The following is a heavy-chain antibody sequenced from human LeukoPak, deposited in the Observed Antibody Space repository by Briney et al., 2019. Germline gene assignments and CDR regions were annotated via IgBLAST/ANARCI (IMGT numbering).Heavy chain of an antibody. J-gene: IGHJ4*02. CDR2: IRSKAYGGTT. Sequence: GGSLRLSCTASGFTFGDYAMSWVRQAPGKGREWVGFIRSKAYGGTTEYASSVKGRFTISRDDYKSIAYLQMNSLKTEDTAVYYCTRDRTDYYFDYWGQGTLVTVSS. V-gene: IGHV3-49*04. CDR3: TRDRTDYYFDY. CDR1: GFTFGDYA.